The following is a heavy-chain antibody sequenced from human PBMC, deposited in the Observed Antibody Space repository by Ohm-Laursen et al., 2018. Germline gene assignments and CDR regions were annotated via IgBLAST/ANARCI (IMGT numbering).Heavy chain of an antibody. CDR2: ISGSGGST. V-gene: IGHV3-23*01. D-gene: IGHD3-16*01. CDR1: GFTFSTYA. CDR3: AKGRVWDDYVGQV. Sequence: SLRLSCAASGFTFSTYAMSWVRQAPGKGLEWVSGISGSGGSTYYADSVKGRFTLSRDNSKNTLYLQMNSLRAEDTAVYYCAKGRVWDDYVGQVWGQGTTVTVPS. J-gene: IGHJ6*02.